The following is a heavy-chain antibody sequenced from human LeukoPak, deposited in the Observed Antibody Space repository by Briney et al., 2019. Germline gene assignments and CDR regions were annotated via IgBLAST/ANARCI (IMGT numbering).Heavy chain of an antibody. CDR3: AREVPEVDTAYDGESRFPDYFDY. V-gene: IGHV3-21*01. D-gene: IGHD5-18*01. J-gene: IGHJ4*02. CDR1: GFTFSSYS. Sequence: GGSLRLSCAASGFTFSSYSMNWVRQAPGKGLEWVSFISSSSSYIYYADSVKGRFTISRDNAKNSLYLQMNSLRAEDTAVYYCAREVPEVDTAYDGESRFPDYFDYWGQGTLVTVSS. CDR2: ISSSSSYI.